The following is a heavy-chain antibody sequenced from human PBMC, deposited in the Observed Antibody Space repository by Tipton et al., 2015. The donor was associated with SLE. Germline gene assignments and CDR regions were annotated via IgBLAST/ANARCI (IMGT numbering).Heavy chain of an antibody. CDR2: ISGSGGST. J-gene: IGHJ4*02. D-gene: IGHD1-26*01. Sequence: SLRLSCAASGFTFSSYAMSWVRQAPGKGLEWVSAISGSGGSTYYADSVKGRFTISRDNSKNTLYLQMNSLRAEDTAVYYCAKDLSGSQGYFDYWGQGTLVTVSS. CDR3: AKDLSGSQGYFDY. CDR1: GFTFSSYA. V-gene: IGHV3-23*01.